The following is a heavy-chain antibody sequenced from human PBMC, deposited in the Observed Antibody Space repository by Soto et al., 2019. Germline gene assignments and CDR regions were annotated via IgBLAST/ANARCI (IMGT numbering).Heavy chain of an antibody. CDR1: GFTFSSYG. CDR3: AREGRLVGFDI. Sequence: QVQLVESGGGVVQPWRSLRLSCAASGFTFSSYGMHWVRQAPGKGLAWVAVIWYDGSNKYYADSVKGRFTISRDNSKNTVYLQMNSLRAEETAVYYCAREGRLVGFDICGQGTMVTVS. CDR2: IWYDGSNK. D-gene: IGHD1-26*01. V-gene: IGHV3-33*01. J-gene: IGHJ3*02.